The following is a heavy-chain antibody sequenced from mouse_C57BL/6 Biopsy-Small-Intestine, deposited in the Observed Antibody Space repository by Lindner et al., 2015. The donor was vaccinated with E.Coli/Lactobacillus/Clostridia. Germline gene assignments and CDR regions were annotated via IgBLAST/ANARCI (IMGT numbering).Heavy chain of an antibody. V-gene: IGHV1-22*01. CDR2: INPNNGGT. CDR3: ARFTNYLGAMDY. CDR1: GYTFTDYN. Sequence: VQLQESGPELVKPGASVKMSCKASGYTFTDYNMHWVKQSHGKSLERIGYINPNNGGTSYNQKFKGKATLTVNKSSSTAYMELRSLTSEDSAVYYCARFTNYLGAMDYWGQGTSVTVSS. D-gene: IGHD1-1*02. J-gene: IGHJ4*01.